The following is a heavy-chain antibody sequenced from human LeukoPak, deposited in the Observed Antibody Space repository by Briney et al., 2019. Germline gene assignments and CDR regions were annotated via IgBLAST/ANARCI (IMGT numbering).Heavy chain of an antibody. CDR2: IYYSGST. D-gene: IGHD2-2*01. Sequence: SETLSLTCAVYGGSFSGYYWSWIRQPPGKGLEWIGYIYYSGSTYYNPSLKSRVTISVDTSKNQFSLKLSSVTAADTAVYYCARALDCSSTSCSPSYNWFDPWGQGTLVTVSS. CDR3: ARALDCSSTSCSPSYNWFDP. CDR1: GGSFSGYY. J-gene: IGHJ5*02. V-gene: IGHV4-30-4*08.